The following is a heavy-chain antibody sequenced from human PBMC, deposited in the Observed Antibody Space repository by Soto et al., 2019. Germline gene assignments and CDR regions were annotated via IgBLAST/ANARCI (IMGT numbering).Heavy chain of an antibody. J-gene: IGHJ4*02. CDR1: GFTFSNFW. CDR2: IKQDGSEK. Sequence: GGSLRLSCEASGFTFSNFWMSWVRQAPGKGLEWVANIKQDGSEKKYVDSVKGRFIISRDNAKNSLSLQMNSLRAEDTAVYYCATNTVTTVDDSWGQGARVTVSS. CDR3: ATNTVTTVDDS. V-gene: IGHV3-7*03. D-gene: IGHD4-17*01.